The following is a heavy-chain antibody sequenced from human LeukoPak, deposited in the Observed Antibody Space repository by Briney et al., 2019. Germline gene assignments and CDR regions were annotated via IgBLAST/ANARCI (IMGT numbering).Heavy chain of an antibody. CDR2: IYYSGST. Sequence: SETLSLTCTVSGGSISSYYWSWIRQPPGKGLEWIGYIYYSGSTNYNPSLKSRVTISVDTSKNQFSLKLSSVTAADTAVYYCAKDLSSRDYVWGSYRPDFDYWGQGTLVTVSS. D-gene: IGHD3-16*02. CDR3: AKDLSSRDYVWGSYRPDFDY. J-gene: IGHJ4*02. CDR1: GGSISSYY. V-gene: IGHV4-59*01.